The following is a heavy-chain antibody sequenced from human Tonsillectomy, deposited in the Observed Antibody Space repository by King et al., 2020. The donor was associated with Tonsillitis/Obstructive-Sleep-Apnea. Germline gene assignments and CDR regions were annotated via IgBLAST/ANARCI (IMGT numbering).Heavy chain of an antibody. CDR2: IYPGDSDT. Sequence: VQLVESGADVKKPGESLKLSCKASGYSFTNQWIVWVRQMPGRGLEWMGIIYPGDSDTRYSPSFEGQVSISADKATSTVYLQWNILQASDTGIYYCARHSLYETGIDYWGQGTLVTVSS. J-gene: IGHJ4*02. D-gene: IGHD5/OR15-5a*01. V-gene: IGHV5-51*01. CDR3: ARHSLYETGIDY. CDR1: GYSFTNQW.